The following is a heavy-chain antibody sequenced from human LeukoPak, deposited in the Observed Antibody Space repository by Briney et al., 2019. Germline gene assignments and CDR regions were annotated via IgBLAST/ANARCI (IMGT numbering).Heavy chain of an antibody. D-gene: IGHD4-23*01. CDR1: GLTFTSHG. Sequence: GTSLRLSCTTSGLTFTSHGFHWLRQVVGKRLEWVAFVRNDASDTYHANSVKGRFSVSRDDSKNTLYLQMNSLRPEDTAIYYCARDRGKDYFDSCGQGTQVTVSS. V-gene: IGHV3-33*01. J-gene: IGHJ4*02. CDR3: ARDRGKDYFDS. CDR2: VRNDASDT.